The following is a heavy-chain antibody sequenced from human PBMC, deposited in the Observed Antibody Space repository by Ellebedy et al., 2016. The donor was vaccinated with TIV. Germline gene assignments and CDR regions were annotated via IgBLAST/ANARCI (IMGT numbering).Heavy chain of an antibody. J-gene: IGHJ4*02. D-gene: IGHD6-19*01. V-gene: IGHV5-51*01. CDR3: ARLRDALADELDY. CDR2: IYPGDSDT. Sequence: GESLKISXQGSGYSFPNYWIAWVRQQPGKGLEWVGLIYPGDSDTKYSPSFQGQVTISSDKSIATAYLQWSGLKASDTATYYCARLRDALADELDYWGQGTLVTVSS. CDR1: GYSFPNYW.